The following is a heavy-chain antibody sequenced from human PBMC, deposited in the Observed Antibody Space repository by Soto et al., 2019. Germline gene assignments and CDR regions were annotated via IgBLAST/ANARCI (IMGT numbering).Heavy chain of an antibody. Sequence: QITLKESGPTLVKPTQTLTLTCTFSGFSLSTSGVGVGWIRQPPGKALEWLALIYWDDDKRYSPSLKSRLTITKDTSKNQVDLTMTNMDPVDTATYYCAHMTDRTYYYDSEDDAFDIWGQGTMVTVSS. CDR2: IYWDDDK. D-gene: IGHD3-22*01. J-gene: IGHJ3*02. V-gene: IGHV2-5*02. CDR1: GFSLSTSGVG. CDR3: AHMTDRTYYYDSEDDAFDI.